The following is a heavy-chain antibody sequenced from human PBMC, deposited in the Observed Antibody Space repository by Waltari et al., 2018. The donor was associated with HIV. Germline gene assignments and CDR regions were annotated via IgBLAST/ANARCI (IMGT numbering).Heavy chain of an antibody. CDR2: SRSTGSFI. CDR3: ASEDFWSGPHN. J-gene: IGHJ4*02. CDR1: AFTFNTFS. D-gene: IGHD3-3*01. Sequence: EVQLVESGGGLVKPGGSLRPSCVVSAFTFNTFSMKSVRQAPGKGLEWVSSSRSTGSFIYYANAVTGRFTISRDNGKKCLWLQINNLRVEDTAVYYCASEDFWSGPHNWGQGTLVTVSS. V-gene: IGHV3-21*01.